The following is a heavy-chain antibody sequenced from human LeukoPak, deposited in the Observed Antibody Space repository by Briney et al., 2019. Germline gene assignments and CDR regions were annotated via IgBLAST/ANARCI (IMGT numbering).Heavy chain of an antibody. Sequence: GGSLRLSCAASGFTFSSYWMSWVRQAAGKWLESVANIKQDGSEKYYVDSVKGRFTISRDNAKNSLYLQMNSLRAEDTAVYYCARTLYYDILTGYDPTPYSFDYWGQGTLVTVSS. CDR1: GFTFSSYW. J-gene: IGHJ4*02. V-gene: IGHV3-7*03. CDR2: IKQDGSEK. D-gene: IGHD3-9*01. CDR3: ARTLYYDILTGYDPTPYSFDY.